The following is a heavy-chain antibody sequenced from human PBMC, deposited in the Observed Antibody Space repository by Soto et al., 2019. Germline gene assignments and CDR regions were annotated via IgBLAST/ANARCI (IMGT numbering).Heavy chain of an antibody. V-gene: IGHV4-30-4*01. J-gene: IGHJ3*02. Sequence: TLSRTCTVSGGSISSGDYYWSWIRQPPGKGLEWIGYIYYSGSTYYNPSLKSRVTISVDTSKNQFSLKLSSVTAADTAVYYCDRDRPYDRGAFDIWGQGTMVT. D-gene: IGHD3-22*01. CDR3: DRDRPYDRGAFDI. CDR2: IYYSGST. CDR1: GGSISSGDYY.